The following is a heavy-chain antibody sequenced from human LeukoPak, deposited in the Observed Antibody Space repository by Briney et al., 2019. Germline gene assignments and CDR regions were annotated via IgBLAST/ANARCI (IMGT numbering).Heavy chain of an antibody. V-gene: IGHV4-39*07. D-gene: IGHD6-19*01. CDR1: GGSISSGGYY. Sequence: SETLSLTCTVSGGSISSGGYYWSWIRQPPGKGLEWIGEINHSGSTNYNPSLKSRVTISVDTSKNQFSLKLSSVTAADTAVYYCARGRTSGYSSGWYSGAFDIWGQGTMVTVSS. J-gene: IGHJ3*02. CDR3: ARGRTSGYSSGWYSGAFDI. CDR2: INHSGST.